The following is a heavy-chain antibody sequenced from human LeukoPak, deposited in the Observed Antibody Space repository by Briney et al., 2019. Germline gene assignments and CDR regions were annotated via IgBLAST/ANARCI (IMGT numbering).Heavy chain of an antibody. CDR3: ASPVSLYYYDSSGPPQYFDY. CDR2: ISYDGSNK. CDR1: GFTFSSYA. V-gene: IGHV3-30-3*01. D-gene: IGHD3-22*01. J-gene: IGHJ4*02. Sequence: GGSLRLSCAASGFTFSSYAMHWVRQAPGEGLEWVAVISYDGSNKYYADSVKGRFTISRDNSKNTLYLQMNSLRAEDTAVYYCASPVSLYYYDSSGPPQYFDYWGQGTLVTVSS.